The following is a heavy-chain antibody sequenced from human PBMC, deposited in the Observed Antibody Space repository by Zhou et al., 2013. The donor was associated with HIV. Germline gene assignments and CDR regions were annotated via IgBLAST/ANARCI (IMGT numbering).Heavy chain of an antibody. Sequence: VQLMQSGTELKKPGASVKVSCTVSGYIFNQYGLHWVRQAPGQRPEWMGWVNPYNGDTDYSEKFLGRITIRKDTYTGSSYMELKSLTSDDTALYFCARSPSGGQSYFDYWGQGTLVAVSS. J-gene: IGHJ4*02. D-gene: IGHD2-15*01. CDR2: VNPYNGDT. V-gene: IGHV1-18*04. CDR3: ARSPSGGQSYFDY. CDR1: GYIFNQYG.